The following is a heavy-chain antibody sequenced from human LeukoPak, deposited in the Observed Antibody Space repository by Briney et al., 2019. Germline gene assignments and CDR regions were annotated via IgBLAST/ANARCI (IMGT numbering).Heavy chain of an antibody. V-gene: IGHV1-18*01. Sequence: ASVKVSCKASGYTFTSYDINWVRQATGQGLEWMGWISTYNGNTNYAQRLQGRVTMTTDTSTSTAYMELRSLRSDDTAVYYCARAFPRGPFDYWGQGTLVTVSS. J-gene: IGHJ4*02. CDR3: ARAFPRGPFDY. CDR1: GYTFTSYD. CDR2: ISTYNGNT.